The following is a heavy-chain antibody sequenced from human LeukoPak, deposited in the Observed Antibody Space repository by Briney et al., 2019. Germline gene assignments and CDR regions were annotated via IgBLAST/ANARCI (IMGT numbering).Heavy chain of an antibody. CDR2: IIPIFGTA. D-gene: IGHD1/OR15-1a*01. CDR1: GGTFSNFP. Sequence: VASVKVSCKASGGTFSNFPISWVRQAPGQGLEWMGGIIPIFGTANYAQKFQGRVTITTDESTSTAYMELSSLRSEDTAVYYCARIIPEQSFDYWGQGTLVTVSS. CDR3: ARIIPEQSFDY. V-gene: IGHV1-69*05. J-gene: IGHJ4*02.